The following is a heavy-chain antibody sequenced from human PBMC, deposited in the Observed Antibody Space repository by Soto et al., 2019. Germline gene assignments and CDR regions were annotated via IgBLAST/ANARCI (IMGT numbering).Heavy chain of an antibody. J-gene: IGHJ4*02. CDR3: AKDRHDYSNYFDH. CDR2: ISYDGSNK. V-gene: IGHV3-30*18. D-gene: IGHD4-4*01. Sequence: QVQLVESGGGVVQPGRSLRLSCAASGFTFSSYGMHWVRQAPGKGLEWVTVISYDGSNKYYVDSVKGRFTSSRDNSKNTLYLQMNSLRAEDTAVYYCAKDRHDYSNYFDHWGQGTLVTVSS. CDR1: GFTFSSYG.